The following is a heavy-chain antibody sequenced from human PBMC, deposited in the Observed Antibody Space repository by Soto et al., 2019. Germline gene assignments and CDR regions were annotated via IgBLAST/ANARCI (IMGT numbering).Heavy chain of an antibody. V-gene: IGHV3-30-3*01. J-gene: IGHJ4*02. Sequence: QVQLVESGGGVVQPGRSLRLSCAASGFTFSSYAMHWVRQAPGKGLEWVAVISYDGSNKYYADSVKGRFTISRDNSKNTLYLQMNSLRAEDTAVYYCARDRYSSNRGPFDYWGQGTLVTVSS. CDR1: GFTFSSYA. CDR2: ISYDGSNK. CDR3: ARDRYSSNRGPFDY. D-gene: IGHD6-19*01.